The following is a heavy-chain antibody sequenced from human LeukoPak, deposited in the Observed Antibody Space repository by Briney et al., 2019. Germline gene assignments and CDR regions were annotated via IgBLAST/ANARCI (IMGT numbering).Heavy chain of an antibody. CDR2: INSDGNT. J-gene: IGHJ6*02. D-gene: IGHD4-17*01. V-gene: IGHV3-66*01. Sequence: GGSLRLSCAASGFTVSNNYMAWVRQAPGLGLEWVSVINSDGNTYYADSVKGRFTISRDNSKNTLFLQMNSLRAEDTAVYFCSRTYGDYDYYYGLDVWGQGTTVTVSS. CDR1: GFTVSNNY. CDR3: SRTYGDYDYYYGLDV.